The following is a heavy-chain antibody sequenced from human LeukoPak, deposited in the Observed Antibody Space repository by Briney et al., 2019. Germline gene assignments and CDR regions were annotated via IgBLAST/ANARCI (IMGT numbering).Heavy chain of an antibody. Sequence: ASVKVSCKASGGTFSSYAISWVRQAPGQGLEWMGGIIPIFGTANYAQKFQGRVTITADESTSPAYMELSSLRSEDTAVYYCSRGYCTNGVCYPTYYYYYYMDVWGKGTTVTVSS. CDR3: SRGYCTNGVCYPTYYYYYYMDV. D-gene: IGHD2-8*01. V-gene: IGHV1-69*13. CDR2: IIPIFGTA. J-gene: IGHJ6*03. CDR1: GGTFSSYA.